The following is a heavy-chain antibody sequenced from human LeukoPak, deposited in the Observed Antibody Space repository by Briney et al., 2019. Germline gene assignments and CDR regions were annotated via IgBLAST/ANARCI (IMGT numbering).Heavy chain of an antibody. J-gene: IGHJ3*02. CDR2: IWYDESNK. CDR3: ARVTMVRGVIADDAFDI. V-gene: IGHV3-33*01. CDR1: GFTFSSYG. D-gene: IGHD3-10*01. Sequence: GRSLRLSCAASGFTFSSYGMHWVRQAPGKGLEWVAVIWYDESNKYYADSVKGRFTISRDNSKNTLYLQMNSLRAEDTAVYYCARVTMVRGVIADDAFDIWGQGTMVTVSS.